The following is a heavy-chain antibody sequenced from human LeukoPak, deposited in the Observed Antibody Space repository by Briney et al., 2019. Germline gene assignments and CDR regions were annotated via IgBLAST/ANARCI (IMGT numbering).Heavy chain of an antibody. CDR1: GFTFSSYW. Sequence: PGGSLRLSCAASGFTFSSYWMTWVRQAPGKGLEWVANIKKDGSEKSYVDSVKGRFTISRDNAKNSLYLQMNSLRGEDTAVYYCARIPPSGYPYYFDYWGQGTLVTVSS. CDR3: ARIPPSGYPYYFDY. CDR2: IKKDGSEK. V-gene: IGHV3-7*01. D-gene: IGHD3-22*01. J-gene: IGHJ4*02.